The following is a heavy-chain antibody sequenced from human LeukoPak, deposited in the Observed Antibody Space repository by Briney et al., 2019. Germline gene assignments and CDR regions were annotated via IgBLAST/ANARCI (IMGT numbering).Heavy chain of an antibody. CDR1: GGSFSGYY. D-gene: IGHD2-21*02. V-gene: IGHV4-34*01. J-gene: IGHJ3*02. Sequence: PSETLSLTCAVYGGSFSGYYWSWIRQPPGTGLEWIGEINHSGSHHYNPSLKSPVTISVDTSKNQFSMKLSSVTAADTAVYYYAGGLVTPGGAFDIWGQGTMVTVSS. CDR2: INHSGSH. CDR3: AGGLVTPGGAFDI.